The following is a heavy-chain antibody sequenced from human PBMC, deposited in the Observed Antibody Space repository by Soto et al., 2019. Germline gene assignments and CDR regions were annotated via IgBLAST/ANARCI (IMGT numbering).Heavy chain of an antibody. J-gene: IGHJ3*02. CDR3: ARVGISSSDAFDI. Sequence: SETLSLTCSVSGGSISSGGYYWSWIRQLPGKDLEWIGYIYHSGNTYYNSSLKSRLTISVDTSKNQFSLKMTSVTAADTAVYYSARVGISSSDAFDIWGQGTRVTVS. CDR1: GGSISSGGYY. CDR2: IYHSGNT. D-gene: IGHD6-6*01. V-gene: IGHV4-31*03.